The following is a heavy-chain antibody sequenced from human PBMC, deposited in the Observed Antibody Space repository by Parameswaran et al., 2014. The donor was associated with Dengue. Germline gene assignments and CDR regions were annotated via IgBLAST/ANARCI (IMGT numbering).Heavy chain of an antibody. V-gene: IGHV3-53*01. Sequence: RWIRQPPGKGLEWVSVIYSGGSTYYADSVKGRFTISRDNSKNTLYLQMNSLRAEDTAVYYCARVMAGYYYDSSGLDYWGQGTLVTVSS. D-gene: IGHD3-22*01. J-gene: IGHJ4*02. CDR2: IYSGGST. CDR3: ARVMAGYYYDSSGLDY.